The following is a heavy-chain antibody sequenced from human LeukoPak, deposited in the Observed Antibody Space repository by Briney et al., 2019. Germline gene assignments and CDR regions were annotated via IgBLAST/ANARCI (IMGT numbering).Heavy chain of an antibody. D-gene: IGHD3-9*01. J-gene: IGHJ4*02. V-gene: IGHV3-74*01. CDR1: GFTSSSYW. Sequence: GSLRLSRAASGFTSSSYWMHSVRQAPGEGLLWVSRVNSDVSSTSYADSVKGRFTISRDYAKNTLYLQMNSLRAEDTAVYYCARDPTYDILTGYTDYWGQGTLVTVSS. CDR3: ARDPTYDILTGYTDY. CDR2: VNSDVSST.